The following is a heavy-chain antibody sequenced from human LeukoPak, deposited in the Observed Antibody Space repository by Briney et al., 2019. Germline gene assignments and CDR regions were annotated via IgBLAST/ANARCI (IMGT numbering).Heavy chain of an antibody. CDR1: GFTFRSYA. Sequence: GRSLRLSCAASGFTFRSYAMLGVGQAPGRGLEWVAVIWYDGSNKYYADSVKGRFTISRDNSKNTLYLQMNSLRAEDTAVYYCARQTVTLDYWGPGTLVTVSS. D-gene: IGHD2-21*02. V-gene: IGHV3-33*01. CDR2: IWYDGSNK. J-gene: IGHJ4*02. CDR3: ARQTVTLDY.